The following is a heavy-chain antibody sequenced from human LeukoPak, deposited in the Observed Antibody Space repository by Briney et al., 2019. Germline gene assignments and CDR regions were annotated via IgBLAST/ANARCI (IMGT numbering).Heavy chain of an antibody. Sequence: SETLSLTCTVSGGSISSYYWSWIRQSPGKGLEWIGYIYYTGRTKYNPSVQSRVTISVDTSKNQFSLNLRSVTAADTAVYYCARHTHYHGLLWFGEGFDPWGQGTLVTVSS. J-gene: IGHJ5*02. CDR3: ARHTHYHGLLWFGEGFDP. CDR1: GGSISSYY. CDR2: IYYTGRT. D-gene: IGHD3-10*01. V-gene: IGHV4-59*08.